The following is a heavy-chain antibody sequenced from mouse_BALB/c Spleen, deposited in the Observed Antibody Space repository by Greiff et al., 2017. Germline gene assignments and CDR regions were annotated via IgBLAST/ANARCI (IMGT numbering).Heavy chain of an antibody. Sequence: VQLKESGPGLVKPSQSLSLTCTVTGYSITSDYAWNWIRQFPGNKLEWMGYISYSGSTSYNPSLKSRISITRDTSKNQFFLQLNSVTTEDTATYYCARGGLRPWFAYWGQGTLVTVSA. CDR2: ISYSGST. CDR1: GYSITSDYA. D-gene: IGHD2-4*01. J-gene: IGHJ3*01. CDR3: ARGGLRPWFAY. V-gene: IGHV3-2*02.